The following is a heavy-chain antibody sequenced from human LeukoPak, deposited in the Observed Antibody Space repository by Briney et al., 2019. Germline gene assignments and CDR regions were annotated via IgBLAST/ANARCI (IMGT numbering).Heavy chain of an antibody. Sequence: PGGSLRLSCAASGFTFSGFATSWVRRTPGKGLEWVSGISGSGDNTLYAASVKGRFTISRDNSKNTLYLEMNSLRAEDTAIYYCAKMKGHPLQKYYMDVWGQGTTVTVSS. D-gene: IGHD2/OR15-2a*01. CDR1: GFTFSGFA. J-gene: IGHJ6*01. CDR3: AKMKGHPLQKYYMDV. CDR2: ISGSGDNT. V-gene: IGHV3-23*01.